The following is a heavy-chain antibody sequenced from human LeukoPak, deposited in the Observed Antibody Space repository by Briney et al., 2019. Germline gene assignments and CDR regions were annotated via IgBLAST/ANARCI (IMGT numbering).Heavy chain of an antibody. CDR2: IYYSGST. D-gene: IGHD3-10*01. Sequence: SETLSLTCTVSGGSISTSYWSWIRQPPGKGLEWIGYIYYSGSTNYNPSLKSRVTISVDTSKNQFSLKLSSVTAADTAVYYCARVGSGNYAFDIWGQGTMVTVSS. J-gene: IGHJ3*02. CDR3: ARVGSGNYAFDI. V-gene: IGHV4-59*01. CDR1: GGSISTSY.